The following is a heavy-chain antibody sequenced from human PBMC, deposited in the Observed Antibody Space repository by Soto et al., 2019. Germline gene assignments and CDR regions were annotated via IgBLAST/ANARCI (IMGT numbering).Heavy chain of an antibody. V-gene: IGHV3-30-3*01. CDR1: GFTFSSSA. CDR2: ISYDGSNK. CDR3: ARDDDCSGGSCYSNYAFDI. Sequence: QVQLVESGGGVVQPGRCLRLSCAASGFTFSSSAMHWVRQAPGKGLEWVAVISYDGSNKYYADSVKGRFTISRDNSNNTLYLQMNSLRAEDTAVYYCARDDDCSGGSCYSNYAFDIWGQGTMVTVSS. D-gene: IGHD2-15*01. J-gene: IGHJ3*02.